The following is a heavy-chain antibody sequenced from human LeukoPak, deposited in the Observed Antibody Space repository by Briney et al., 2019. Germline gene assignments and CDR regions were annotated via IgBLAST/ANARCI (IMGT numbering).Heavy chain of an antibody. J-gene: IGHJ4*02. CDR2: INHSGST. CDR1: GGSFSGYY. V-gene: IGHV4-34*01. D-gene: IGHD6-13*01. CDR3: AGRWYSSSCFDY. Sequence: SETLSLTCAVYGGSFSGYYWSWIRQPPGKGLEWIGEINHSGSTNYNPSLKSRVTISVDTSKNQFSLKLSSVTAADTAVYYCAGRWYSSSCFDYWGQGTLVTVSS.